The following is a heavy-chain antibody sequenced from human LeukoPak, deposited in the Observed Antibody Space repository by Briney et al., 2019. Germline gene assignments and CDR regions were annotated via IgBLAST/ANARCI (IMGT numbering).Heavy chain of an antibody. D-gene: IGHD6-13*01. J-gene: IGHJ4*02. CDR1: GFTFSSYS. V-gene: IGHV3-21*01. Sequence: GGSLRLSCAASGFTFSSYSMNWVRQAPGKGLEWVSSISSSSSYIYYADSVKGRFTISRDNAKNSLYLQMNSLRAEDTAVYYCASLIRATGSSWYVIDYWGQGTLVTVSS. CDR3: ASLIRATGSSWYVIDY. CDR2: ISSSSSYI.